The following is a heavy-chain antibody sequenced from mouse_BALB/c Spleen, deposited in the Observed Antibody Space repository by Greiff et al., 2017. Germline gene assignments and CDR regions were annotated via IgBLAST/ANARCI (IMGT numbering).Heavy chain of an antibody. Sequence: ESGPGLVKPSQSLSLTCSVTGYSITSGYYWNWIRQFPGNKLEWMGYISYDGSNNYNPSLKNRISITRDTSKNQFFLKLNSVTTEDTATYYCAREGIGDYDDAMDYWGQGTSVTVSS. V-gene: IGHV3-6*02. D-gene: IGHD2-4*01. J-gene: IGHJ4*01. CDR2: ISYDGSN. CDR3: AREGIGDYDDAMDY. CDR1: GYSITSGYY.